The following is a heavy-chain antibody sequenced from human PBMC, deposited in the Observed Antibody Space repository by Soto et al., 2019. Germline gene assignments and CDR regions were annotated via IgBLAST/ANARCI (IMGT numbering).Heavy chain of an antibody. D-gene: IGHD6-6*01. Sequence: GASVKVSCKASGGTFSSYTISWVRQAPGQGLEWMGRIIPILGIANYAQKFQGRVTITADKSTSTAYMELSSLRSEDTAVYYCARSRDLPGTEYSSSTYYYYMDVWGKGTTVTVSS. J-gene: IGHJ6*03. CDR1: GGTFSSYT. V-gene: IGHV1-69*02. CDR2: IIPILGIA. CDR3: ARSRDLPGTEYSSSTYYYYMDV.